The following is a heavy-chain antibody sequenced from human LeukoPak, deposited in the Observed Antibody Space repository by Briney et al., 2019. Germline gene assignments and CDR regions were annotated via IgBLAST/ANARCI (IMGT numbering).Heavy chain of an antibody. Sequence: SETLSLTCAVSGGSISSGGYSWSWIRQPPGTGLEWIGYIYHSGSTYYNPSLKSRVTISVDRSKNQFSLKLSSVTAADTAEYYCARAASFFDYWGQGTLVTVSS. J-gene: IGHJ4*02. CDR3: ARAASFFDY. CDR2: IYHSGST. CDR1: GGSISSGGYS. V-gene: IGHV4-30-2*01.